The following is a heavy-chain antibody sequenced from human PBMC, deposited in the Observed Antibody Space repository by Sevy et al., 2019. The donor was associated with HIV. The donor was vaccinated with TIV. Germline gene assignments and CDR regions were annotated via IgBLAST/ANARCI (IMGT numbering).Heavy chain of an antibody. J-gene: IGHJ5*02. CDR2: IYYSGNT. V-gene: IGHV4-30-4*01. Sequence: SETLSLTCTVSRGYIRHADSYWNWIRQPPGKGLEWIGYIYYSGNTYYNPSLWSRFSISVDTSKNQFSLQLTSVTAADTAVYFCARSTVWFGELTWGQGSPATVSS. CDR3: ARSTVWFGELT. D-gene: IGHD3-10*01. CDR1: RGYIRHADSY.